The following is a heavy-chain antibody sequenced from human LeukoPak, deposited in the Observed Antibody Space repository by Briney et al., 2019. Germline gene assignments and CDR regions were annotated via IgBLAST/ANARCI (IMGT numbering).Heavy chain of an antibody. Sequence: PSETLSLTCTVSGGSISSRSYYWGWIRQPPGKGLKWIGGIYYSESTYYNPSLKSRVTISVDTSKNQFSLKLSSVTAADTAVYYCARHRRFGTAMADYFDYWGQGTLVTASS. J-gene: IGHJ4*02. D-gene: IGHD5-18*01. CDR3: ARHRRFGTAMADYFDY. CDR1: GGSISSRSYY. V-gene: IGHV4-39*01. CDR2: IYYSEST.